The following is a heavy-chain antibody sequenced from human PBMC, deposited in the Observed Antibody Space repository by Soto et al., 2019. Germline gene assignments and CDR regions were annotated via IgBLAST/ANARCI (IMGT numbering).Heavy chain of an antibody. CDR3: AKDFTHFADY. Sequence: HPGESLRLSCAASGFTFSSYGMHWVRQAPGKGLEWVAVISYDGSNKYYADSVKGRFTISRDNSKNTLYLQMNSLRAEDTAVYYCAKDFTHFADYWGQGTLVTVSS. J-gene: IGHJ4*02. CDR1: GFTFSSYG. D-gene: IGHD3-3*02. CDR2: ISYDGSNK. V-gene: IGHV3-30*18.